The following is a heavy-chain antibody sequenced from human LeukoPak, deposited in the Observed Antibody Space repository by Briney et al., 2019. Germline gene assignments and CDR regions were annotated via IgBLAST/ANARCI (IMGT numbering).Heavy chain of an antibody. Sequence: QPGGSLRLSCAAPGFAFSSYAMSWVRQAPGKGLEWVSAISGSGGSTYYADSVKGRFTISRDNSKNTLYLQMNSLRAEDTAVYYCAKPLNYYDSSGYYGALDYWGQGTLVTVSS. CDR1: GFAFSSYA. D-gene: IGHD3-22*01. V-gene: IGHV3-23*01. J-gene: IGHJ4*02. CDR3: AKPLNYYDSSGYYGALDY. CDR2: ISGSGGST.